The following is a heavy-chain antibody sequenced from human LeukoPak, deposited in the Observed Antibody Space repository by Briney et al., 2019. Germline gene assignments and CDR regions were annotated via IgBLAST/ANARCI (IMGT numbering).Heavy chain of an antibody. Sequence: SETLSLTCTVSGGSISSSNYYWGWIRQPPGKGLEWIGTIYYSGSTYYNPSLKSRVTISVDTSKNHFSLKVRSVTATDTAMYYCARPGALCTGGSCTRFDPWGQGTLVTVSS. CDR2: IYYSGST. V-gene: IGHV4-39*02. J-gene: IGHJ5*02. D-gene: IGHD2-15*01. CDR1: GGSISSSNYY. CDR3: ARPGALCTGGSCTRFDP.